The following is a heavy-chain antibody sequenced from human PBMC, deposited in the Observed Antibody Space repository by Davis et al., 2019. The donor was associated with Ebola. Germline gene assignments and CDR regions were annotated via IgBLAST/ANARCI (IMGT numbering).Heavy chain of an antibody. CDR1: GGTFSSYG. J-gene: IGHJ6*02. V-gene: IGHV1-18*01. CDR3: ARDIMIVGAITTEYRYYGLDV. D-gene: IGHD3-22*01. CDR2: ISAYHGNT. Sequence: ASVKVSCKASGGTFSSYGISWVRQAPGQGLEWMGWISAYHGNTKYSQKLQGSVTMTIDTSTSTAYMELRSLRSDDTAVYYCARDIMIVGAITTEYRYYGLDVWGQGTTVTVSS.